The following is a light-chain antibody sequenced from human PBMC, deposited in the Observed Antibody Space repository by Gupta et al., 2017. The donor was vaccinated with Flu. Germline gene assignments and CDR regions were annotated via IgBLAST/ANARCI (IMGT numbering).Light chain of an antibody. Sequence: PSSPRASEGARVTMTCHASHDINYYQNRSQQKPGRAPNLVIYDASNLEVGVPSRFRGSGSGTDFTLTITSLQPEDIAPYYCQQYDELPHTFGPGTRMEIK. J-gene: IGKJ5*01. CDR2: DAS. V-gene: IGKV1-33*01. CDR3: QQYDELPHT. CDR1: HDINYY.